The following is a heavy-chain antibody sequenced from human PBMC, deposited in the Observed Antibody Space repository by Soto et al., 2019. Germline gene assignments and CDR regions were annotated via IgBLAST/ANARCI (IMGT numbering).Heavy chain of an antibody. Sequence: PGGSLRLSCAASGFTFSNAWMSWVRQAPGKGLEWVGRIKSKTDGGTTDYAAPVKGRFTISRDDSKNTLYLQMNSLKTEDTAVYYCTTAPTVTTLPNEYYYYGMDVWGQGTTVTVS. CDR3: TTAPTVTTLPNEYYYYGMDV. CDR2: IKSKTDGGTT. J-gene: IGHJ6*02. CDR1: GFTFSNAW. V-gene: IGHV3-15*01. D-gene: IGHD4-4*01.